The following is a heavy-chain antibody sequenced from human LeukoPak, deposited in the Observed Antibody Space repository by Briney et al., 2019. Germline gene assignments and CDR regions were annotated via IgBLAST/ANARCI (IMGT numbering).Heavy chain of an antibody. D-gene: IGHD4-17*01. V-gene: IGHV1-69*04. CDR3: ARDPANGDYDDY. Sequence: SVKVSCKASGGTFSSYTISWVRQAPGQGLEWMGRIIPILGIANYAQKFQGRVTITAEKSTSTAYMELSSLRSEDTAVYYCARDPANGDYDDYWGQGTLVTVSS. CDR2: IIPILGIA. J-gene: IGHJ4*02. CDR1: GGTFSSYT.